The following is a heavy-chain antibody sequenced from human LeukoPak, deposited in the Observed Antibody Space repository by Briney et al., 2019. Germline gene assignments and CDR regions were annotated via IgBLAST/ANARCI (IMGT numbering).Heavy chain of an antibody. V-gene: IGHV3-7*03. CDR1: GFNFRDHW. D-gene: IGHD6-19*01. CDR2: IKNDGSET. CDR3: VKNDGWFHLAQ. J-gene: IGHJ4*02. Sequence: GGSLRLSCAVSGFNFRDHWMDWVRQAPGKGREGVGHIKNDGSETYYLDSLKGRFSISRDNTNNALYLQMNSLRVEDTAVYYCVKNDGWFHLAQWGQGTLVTVSS.